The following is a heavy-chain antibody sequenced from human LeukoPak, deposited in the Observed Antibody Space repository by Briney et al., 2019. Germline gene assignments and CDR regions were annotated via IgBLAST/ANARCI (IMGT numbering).Heavy chain of an antibody. J-gene: IGHJ4*02. Sequence: SETLSLTCAVSGYSISSGYYWGWIRPPPGKGLEWIGSIYHSGSTYYNPSHKSRVTISVDTSKNQFSLKLSSVTAADTAVYYCARERSSTFDYWGQGTLVTVSS. V-gene: IGHV4-38-2*02. CDR1: GYSISSGYY. CDR2: IYHSGST. D-gene: IGHD6-6*01. CDR3: ARERSSTFDY.